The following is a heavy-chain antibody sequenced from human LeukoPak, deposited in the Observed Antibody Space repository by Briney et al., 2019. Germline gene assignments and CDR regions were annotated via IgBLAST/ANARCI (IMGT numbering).Heavy chain of an antibody. J-gene: IGHJ4*02. Sequence: GASVKVSCKASGYTFTSYDINWVRQATGQGLEWMGWMNPNSGNTGYAQKFQGRVTMTRNTSISTAYMELSSLRSEDTAVYYCARHHSYYDSSGKMGLDYWGQGTLVTVSS. V-gene: IGHV1-8*01. CDR2: MNPNSGNT. CDR1: GYTFTSYD. D-gene: IGHD3-22*01. CDR3: ARHHSYYDSSGKMGLDY.